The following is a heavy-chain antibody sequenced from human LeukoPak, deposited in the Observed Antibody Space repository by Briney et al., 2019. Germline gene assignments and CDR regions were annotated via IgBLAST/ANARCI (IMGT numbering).Heavy chain of an antibody. J-gene: IGHJ4*02. V-gene: IGHV4-59*01. CDR2: IYYSGST. CDR3: ARAGMATTTEWDY. Sequence: SETLSLTCTVSGGSISSYYWNWIRQPPGKGLEWIGYIYYSGSTNYNPSLKSRVTISVDTSKNQFSLNLTSVTAADTAVYYCARAGMATTTEWDYWGQGTLVTVSS. CDR1: GGSISSYY. D-gene: IGHD5-24*01.